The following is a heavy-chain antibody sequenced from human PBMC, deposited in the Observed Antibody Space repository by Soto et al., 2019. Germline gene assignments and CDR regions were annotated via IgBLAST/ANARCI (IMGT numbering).Heavy chain of an antibody. CDR2: INAGNGNT. CDR1: GYTFTSYA. V-gene: IGHV1-3*01. Sequence: ASVKVSCKASGYTFTSYAMHWVRQAPGQRLEWMGWINAGNGNTKYSQKFPGRVTITRETSASTAYMELSSLRSDDTAVYYCARSLIHVWGNYRYSYFDYWGQGSLVTVSS. D-gene: IGHD3-16*02. J-gene: IGHJ4*02. CDR3: ARSLIHVWGNYRYSYFDY.